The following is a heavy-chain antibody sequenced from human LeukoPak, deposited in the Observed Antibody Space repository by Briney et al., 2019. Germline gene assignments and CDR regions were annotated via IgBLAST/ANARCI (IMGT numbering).Heavy chain of an antibody. Sequence: ASVKVSCKASGYTFTSYGISWVRQAPGQGLEWMGWISAYNGNTNYAQKLQGRVTMTTDTSTSTAHMELRSLRSDDTAVYYCARELRGSYSPFDYWGQGTLVTVSS. CDR1: GYTFTSYG. V-gene: IGHV1-18*01. D-gene: IGHD1-26*01. J-gene: IGHJ4*02. CDR2: ISAYNGNT. CDR3: ARELRGSYSPFDY.